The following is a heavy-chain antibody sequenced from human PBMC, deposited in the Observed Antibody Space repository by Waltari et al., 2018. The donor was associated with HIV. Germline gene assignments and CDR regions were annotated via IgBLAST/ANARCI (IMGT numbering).Heavy chain of an antibody. J-gene: IGHJ4*02. CDR2: IYHTGSA. V-gene: IGHV4-38-2*02. CDR1: GFSITTGYY. CDR3: ARVRPADQRYLDY. Sequence: QVQLQESGPGLVRPSETLSLSCSVSGFSITTGYYWGWVRQPPGKGRGLIGYIYHTGSAYYHPSLKSRVSISVDTSKNQFSLKVNSMTASDAAVYYCARVRPADQRYLDYWGQGTLVTVSS. D-gene: IGHD6-25*01.